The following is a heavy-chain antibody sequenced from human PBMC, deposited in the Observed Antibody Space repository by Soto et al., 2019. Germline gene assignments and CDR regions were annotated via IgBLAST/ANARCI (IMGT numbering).Heavy chain of an antibody. CDR3: AREGGAYRFDL. J-gene: IGHJ4*02. CDR2: IYYSGST. CDR1: GGSINGYY. V-gene: IGHV4-59*01. Sequence: PSETLSLTCTVSGGSINGYYWSWIRQPPGKGLEWIGYIYYSGSTNYNPSLKSRVTISVDTSKNQFSLKLSSVTAADTAVYYCAREGGAYRFDLWGQATLVTLSS. D-gene: IGHD3-16*02.